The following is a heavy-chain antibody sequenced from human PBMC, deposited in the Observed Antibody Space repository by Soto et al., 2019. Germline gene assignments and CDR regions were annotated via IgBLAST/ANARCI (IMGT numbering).Heavy chain of an antibody. CDR2: IYYSGST. Sequence: QVQLQESGPGLVKPSETLSLTCTISGGSVSSGSYYWSWIRQPPGKGLEWIGYIYYSGSTNYNPPLKSRVTISVDTSKNQFSLKLSSVTAADTAVYYCARVLVDSSGYYLTLGYFDYWGQGTLVTVSS. D-gene: IGHD3-22*01. J-gene: IGHJ4*02. V-gene: IGHV4-61*01. CDR3: ARVLVDSSGYYLTLGYFDY. CDR1: GGSVSSGSYY.